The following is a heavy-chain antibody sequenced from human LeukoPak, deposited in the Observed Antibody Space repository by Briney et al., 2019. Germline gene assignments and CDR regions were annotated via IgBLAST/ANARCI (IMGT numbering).Heavy chain of an antibody. CDR3: AAVLSGGSGSYDY. Sequence: SVKVSCKASGFTFTSSAVQWVRQARGQRLEWIGWIVVGSGNTNYAQKFQERVTITRGMSTSTAYMELSSLRSEDTAVYYCAAVLSGGSGSYDYWGQGTLVTVSS. CDR2: IVVGSGNT. D-gene: IGHD1-26*01. CDR1: GFTFTSSA. V-gene: IGHV1-58*01. J-gene: IGHJ4*02.